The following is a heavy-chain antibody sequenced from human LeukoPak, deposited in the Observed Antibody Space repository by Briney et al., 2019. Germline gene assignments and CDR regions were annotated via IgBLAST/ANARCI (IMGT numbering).Heavy chain of an antibody. CDR3: ARARRDGYTSDY. CDR1: GFTLSSYA. D-gene: IGHD5-24*01. J-gene: IGHJ4*02. CDR2: ISDSGNT. V-gene: IGHV3-23*01. Sequence: QAGGSLRLSCAASGFTLSSYAMSWVRQAPGKGLEWVSAISDSGNTYHADSVKGRFTISRDSSKNTLSLQMNRLRPEDAAVYYCARARRDGYTSDYWGQGTLVTVSS.